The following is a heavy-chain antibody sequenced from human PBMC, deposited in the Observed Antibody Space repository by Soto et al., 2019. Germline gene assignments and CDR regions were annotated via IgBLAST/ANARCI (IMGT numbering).Heavy chain of an antibody. J-gene: IGHJ3*02. CDR2: INAGNGNT. Sequence: ASVKVSCKASGYTFTSYAMHWVRQAPGQRLEWMGWINAGNGNTKYSQKFQGRVTITRDTSASTAYMELSSLRSEDTAVYYCARAYSSSWSGAFDIWGQGTMVTVS. V-gene: IGHV1-3*01. CDR1: GYTFTSYA. D-gene: IGHD6-13*01. CDR3: ARAYSSSWSGAFDI.